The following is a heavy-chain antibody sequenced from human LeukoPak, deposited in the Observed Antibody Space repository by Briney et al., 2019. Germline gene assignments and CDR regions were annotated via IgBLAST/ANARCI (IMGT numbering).Heavy chain of an antibody. J-gene: IGHJ6*04. D-gene: IGHD4-17*01. CDR3: AKDRYGDYVYYAMDV. Sequence: ASVKVSCKASGYTFTGYYMHWVRQAPGQGLEWMAWINPNSGDTNYAQKFQGRVTMTRDTSINTAYMQLSGLTSDDTAVYYCAKDRYGDYVYYAMDVWGKGTTVTVSS. CDR2: INPNSGDT. CDR1: GYTFTGYY. V-gene: IGHV1-2*02.